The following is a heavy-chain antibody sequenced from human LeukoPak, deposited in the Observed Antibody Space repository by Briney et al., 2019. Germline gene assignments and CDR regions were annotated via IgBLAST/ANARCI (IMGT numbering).Heavy chain of an antibody. D-gene: IGHD7-27*01. Sequence: PGGSLRLSCAASGFTFSGSAMHWVRQASGKGLEWAGRIRSKANNYATAYAASVKGRFTISRDDSKNTAYLQMNSLKTEDTAVYYCTRLTGDTAWGFDYWGQGTLVTVSS. CDR2: IRSKANNYAT. CDR3: TRLTGDTAWGFDY. V-gene: IGHV3-73*01. CDR1: GFTFSGSA. J-gene: IGHJ4*02.